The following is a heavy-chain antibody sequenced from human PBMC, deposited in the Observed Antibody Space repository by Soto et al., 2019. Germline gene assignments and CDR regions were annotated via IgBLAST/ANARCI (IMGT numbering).Heavy chain of an antibody. Sequence: GGSLRLSCAASGLTFGGHAMHWVRQAPGKGLEWISVISYDGKNDYHADSVRGRFTISRDNSRDTLYLQMNSLGADDTAVYYCARELERRLDSWGQGTLVTVSS. CDR1: GLTFGGHA. D-gene: IGHD1-1*01. CDR3: ARELERRLDS. V-gene: IGHV3-30*04. J-gene: IGHJ4*02. CDR2: ISYDGKND.